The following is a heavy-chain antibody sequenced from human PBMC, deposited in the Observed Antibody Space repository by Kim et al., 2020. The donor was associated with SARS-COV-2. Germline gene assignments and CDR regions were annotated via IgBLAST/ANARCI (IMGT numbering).Heavy chain of an antibody. CDR1: GFTFSSYS. Sequence: GGSLRLSCAASGFTFSSYSMNWVRQAPGKGLEWVSSISSSSSFIYYADSVKGRFTIARDNANNSLYLQMNSLRTEETAVYYCARDYCSGGSCYSDYYYGMDDWGQGTTVTVSS. J-gene: IGHJ6*02. V-gene: IGHV3-21*01. D-gene: IGHD2-15*01. CDR2: ISSSSSFI. CDR3: ARDYCSGGSCYSDYYYGMDD.